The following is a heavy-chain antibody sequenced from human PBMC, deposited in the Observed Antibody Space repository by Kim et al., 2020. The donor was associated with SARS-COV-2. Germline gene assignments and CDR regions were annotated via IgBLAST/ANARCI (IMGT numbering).Heavy chain of an antibody. D-gene: IGHD1-7*01. CDR1: GYTFTTYW. CDR3: ARTGGSTSEEYYYPYGMEV. J-gene: IGHJ6*01. CDR2: IDPSDSYT. Sequence: GGSLRLSCQGSGYTFTTYWISWVRQMPGKGLEWMGRIDPSDSYTHYSPSFQGHVTISADMSISTVYLQWSSLKASDTAMYYCARTGGSTSEEYYYPYGMEVWGQGTTVNDSS. V-gene: IGHV5-10-1*01.